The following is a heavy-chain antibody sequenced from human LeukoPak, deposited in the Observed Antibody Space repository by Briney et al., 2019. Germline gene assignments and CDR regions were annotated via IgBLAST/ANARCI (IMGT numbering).Heavy chain of an antibody. CDR2: ISGSGGST. Sequence: PGGSLRLSCAASGFTFSCYAMSWVRQAPGKGLEWVSAISGSGGSTYYADSVKGRFTISRDNSKNTLYLQMNSLRAEDTAVYYCAKGVTGRHYYYMDVWGKGTTVTVSS. J-gene: IGHJ6*03. V-gene: IGHV3-23*01. CDR3: AKGVTGRHYYYMDV. D-gene: IGHD3-10*01. CDR1: GFTFSCYA.